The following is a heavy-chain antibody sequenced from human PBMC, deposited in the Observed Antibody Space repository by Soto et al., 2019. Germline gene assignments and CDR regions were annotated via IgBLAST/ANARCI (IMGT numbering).Heavy chain of an antibody. CDR3: ARGGFGEIDY. V-gene: IGHV3-13*01. Sequence: EVQLVESGGGLVQPGGSLRLSCAASGFTFSSYDMHWVRQATGKGLEWVSTVGTAGDTYYPDSVKGHFTISRENTKNSLYLQMNSLRAGDTAVYYCARGGFGEIDYWGQGTLVTVSS. J-gene: IGHJ4*02. CDR2: VGTAGDT. D-gene: IGHD3-10*01. CDR1: GFTFSSYD.